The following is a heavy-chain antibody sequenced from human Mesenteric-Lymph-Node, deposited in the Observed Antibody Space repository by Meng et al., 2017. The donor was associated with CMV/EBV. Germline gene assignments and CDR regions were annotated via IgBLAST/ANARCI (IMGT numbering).Heavy chain of an antibody. J-gene: IGHJ4*02. D-gene: IGHD6-13*01. Sequence: GESLKISCAASGFTFSSYAMHWVRQAPGKGLEWVAVISYDGSNKYYADSLKGRFTISRDNSKNTLYLQLNSRRAEDTAVYYCARDRTPQIAAAGTQLDYWGQGTLVTVSS. CDR1: GFTFSSYA. CDR3: ARDRTPQIAAAGTQLDY. V-gene: IGHV3-30-3*01. CDR2: ISYDGSNK.